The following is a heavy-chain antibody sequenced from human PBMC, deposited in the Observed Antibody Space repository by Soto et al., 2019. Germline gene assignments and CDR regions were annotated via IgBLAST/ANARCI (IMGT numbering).Heavy chain of an antibody. V-gene: IGHV4-59*01. Sequence: SETLSLTCSVLGGSISSYFWSWIRQPPGKGLEWIGYIYYSGSTNYNPSLKSRVTISVDTSKNQFSLKLSSVTAADTAVYYCARDPKGNNWFDPWGQGTLVTVSS. CDR2: IYYSGST. CDR3: ARDPKGNNWFDP. CDR1: GGSISSYF. J-gene: IGHJ5*02.